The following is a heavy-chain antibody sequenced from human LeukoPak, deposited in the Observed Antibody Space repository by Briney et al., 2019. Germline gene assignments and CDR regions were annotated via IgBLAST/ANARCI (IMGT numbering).Heavy chain of an antibody. CDR3: ARDPYYYDSSGYYPYPYYFDY. V-gene: IGHV1-69*13. CDR1: GGTFSSYA. CDR2: IIPIFGTA. J-gene: IGHJ4*02. D-gene: IGHD3-22*01. Sequence: SVKVSCKASGGTFSSYAISWVRQAPGQGLEWMGGIIPIFGTANYAQKFQGRVTITADESTSTAYMELSSLGSEDTAVYYCARDPYYYDSSGYYPYPYYFDYWGQGTLVTVSS.